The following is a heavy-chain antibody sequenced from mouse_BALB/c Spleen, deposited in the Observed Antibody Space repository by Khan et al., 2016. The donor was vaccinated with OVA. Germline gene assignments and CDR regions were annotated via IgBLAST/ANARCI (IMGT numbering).Heavy chain of an antibody. CDR2: IKYSGST. CDR1: GYSITSDYA. J-gene: IGHJ2*01. D-gene: IGHD1-1*01. CDR3: ASVGTMSTVVVTDFDF. V-gene: IGHV3-2*02. Sequence: VQLQQSGPGLVKPSQSLSLTCTVSGYSITSDYAWNWIRQFPGNKLEWMGYIKYSGSTSYNPSLKSRISISRDTSKNQFFLQLNSVTTEDTATYYCASVGTMSTVVVTDFDFWGQGTTLTVSS.